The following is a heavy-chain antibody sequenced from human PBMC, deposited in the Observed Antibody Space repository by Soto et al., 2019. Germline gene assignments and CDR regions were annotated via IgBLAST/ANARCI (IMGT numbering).Heavy chain of an antibody. Sequence: EVQLVESGGGLVQPGGSLRLSCAASGFTFSSHWMHWVRQVPGEGLVWLSRIKSDGSTTNYAVSVKGRFTISRGNAKNTLDQQMNSPRAEDTAVYFCAKESSGWYVAYWGQGTLVTVSS. CDR3: AKESSGWYVAY. CDR2: IKSDGSTT. D-gene: IGHD6-19*01. V-gene: IGHV3-74*01. CDR1: GFTFSSHW. J-gene: IGHJ4*02.